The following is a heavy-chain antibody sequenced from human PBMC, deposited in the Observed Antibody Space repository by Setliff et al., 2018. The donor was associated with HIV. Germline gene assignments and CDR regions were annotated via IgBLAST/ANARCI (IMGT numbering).Heavy chain of an antibody. Sequence: ASGFTFDDYAMHWVRQAPGKGLEWVSLISWGGGSTYYADSVKGRFTISRDNSKNSLYLQMNSLRAEDTALYYCAKATTDTAMGTLDYWGRGTLVTVSS. CDR1: GFTFDDYA. J-gene: IGHJ4*02. D-gene: IGHD5-18*01. CDR2: ISWGGGST. V-gene: IGHV3-43D*04. CDR3: AKATTDTAMGTLDY.